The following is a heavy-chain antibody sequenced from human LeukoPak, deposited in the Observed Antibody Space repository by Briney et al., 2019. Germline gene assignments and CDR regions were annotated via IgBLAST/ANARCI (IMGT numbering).Heavy chain of an antibody. J-gene: IGHJ4*02. CDR3: ARARDIVVVPAAIDFDY. D-gene: IGHD2-2*01. CDR2: INPNSGGT. Sequence: ASVKVSCKASGYTFTSYGISWVRQAPGQGLEWMGWINPNSGGTNYAQKFQGRVTMTRDTSISTAYMELSRLRSDDTAVYYCARARDIVVVPAAIDFDYWGQGTLVTVSS. V-gene: IGHV1-2*02. CDR1: GYTFTSYG.